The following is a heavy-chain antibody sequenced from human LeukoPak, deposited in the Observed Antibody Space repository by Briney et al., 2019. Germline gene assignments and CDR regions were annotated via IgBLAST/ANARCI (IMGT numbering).Heavy chain of an antibody. V-gene: IGHV1-24*01. J-gene: IGHJ3*02. CDR2: FDPEDGET. D-gene: IGHD6-13*01. Sequence: ASVKVSCKVSGYTLTELSMHWVRQAPGKGLEWMGGFDPEDGETIYAQKFQGRVTMTEDTSTDTAYMELSSLRSEDTAVYYCATLPFIAAAGTEGDAFDIWGQGTMVTVS. CDR1: GYTLTELS. CDR3: ATLPFIAAAGTEGDAFDI.